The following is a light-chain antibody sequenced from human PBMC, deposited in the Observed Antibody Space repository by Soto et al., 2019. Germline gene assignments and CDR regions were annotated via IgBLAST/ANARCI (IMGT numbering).Light chain of an antibody. CDR1: PTVSSN. CDR2: GAS. J-gene: IGKJ3*01. CDR3: QQYNDWPPFT. V-gene: IGKV3-15*01. Sequence: EIVMTQSPATLSVSPGERATLSCRASPTVSSNLAWYQQKPGQAPRLLIPGASTRAAGIPARFSGSGSGTEFTLTISSLQSEDVAVYYCQQYNDWPPFTVGPGTRVDIK.